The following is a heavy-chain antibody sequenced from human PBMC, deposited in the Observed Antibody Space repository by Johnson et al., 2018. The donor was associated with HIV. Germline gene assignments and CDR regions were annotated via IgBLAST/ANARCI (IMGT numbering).Heavy chain of an antibody. D-gene: IGHD6-19*01. CDR3: AKALSGWFDAFDI. V-gene: IGHV3-53*01. CDR1: GFTVSSNY. J-gene: IGHJ3*02. CDR2: IYSGGST. Sequence: VQLVESGGGLIQPGGSLRLSCAASGFTVSSNYMSWVRQDPGKGLEWVSVIYSGGSTYYADSVKGRFTISRDNAKNSLYLQMNSLRAEDTALYYCAKALSGWFDAFDIWGQGTMVTVSS.